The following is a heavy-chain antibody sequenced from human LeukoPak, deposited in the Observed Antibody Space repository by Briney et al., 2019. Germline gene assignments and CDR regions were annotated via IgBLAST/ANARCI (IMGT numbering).Heavy chain of an antibody. D-gene: IGHD3-3*01. CDR3: ARDVSDFRSFSKYYYMDV. CDR1: GYTFPSFG. Sequence: GASVKVSCKASGYTFPSFGISWVRQPPGQGLEWMGWISAYNGNTNYAQQLQGRVTMTTDTSTSTAYMELRSLRSDDTAVYYCARDVSDFRSFSKYYYMDVWGKGTTVTVSS. V-gene: IGHV1-18*01. J-gene: IGHJ6*03. CDR2: ISAYNGNT.